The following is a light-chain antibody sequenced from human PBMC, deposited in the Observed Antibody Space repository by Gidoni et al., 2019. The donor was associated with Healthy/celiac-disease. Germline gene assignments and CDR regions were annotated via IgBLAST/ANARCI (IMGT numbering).Light chain of an antibody. Sequence: EIVLTQSPGTLSLSPGERATLSCRASQSVSSSYLAWYQQKPGQAPRLLIYVASSRATGSPDRFSGSGSGTDFTLTISRLEPEDFAVYYCQQYGSSPITFXXXTRLEIK. CDR1: QSVSSSY. V-gene: IGKV3-20*01. CDR3: QQYGSSPIT. CDR2: VAS. J-gene: IGKJ5*01.